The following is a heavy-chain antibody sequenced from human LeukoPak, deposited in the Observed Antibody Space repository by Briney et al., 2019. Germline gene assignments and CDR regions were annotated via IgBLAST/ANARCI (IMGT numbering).Heavy chain of an antibody. CDR3: ARDNSVRDEAWWFKP. Sequence: ASVKVSCKAFGYTFTSNYMHWVRQAPGQGPEWMGVISPSGGSTTYAQKFQGRVTLTRDMSTSTDYLELSSLRSEDTAVYYCARDNSVRDEAWWFKPWGQGTLVTVSS. CDR2: ISPSGGST. V-gene: IGHV1-46*01. CDR1: GYTFTSNY. J-gene: IGHJ5*02. D-gene: IGHD5-24*01.